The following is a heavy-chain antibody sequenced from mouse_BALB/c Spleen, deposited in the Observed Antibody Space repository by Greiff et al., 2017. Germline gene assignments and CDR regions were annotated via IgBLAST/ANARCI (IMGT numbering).Heavy chain of an antibody. CDR3: AREVNWDGFAY. D-gene: IGHD4-1*02. CDR1: GYTFTSYW. CDR2: INPSTGYT. Sequence: QVQLQQSGAELAKPGASVKMSCKASGYTFTSYWMHWVKQRPGQGLEWIGYINPSTGYTEYNQKFKDKATLTADKSSSTAYMQLSSLTSEDSAVYYCAREVNWDGFAYWGQGTLVTVSA. J-gene: IGHJ3*01. V-gene: IGHV1-7*01.